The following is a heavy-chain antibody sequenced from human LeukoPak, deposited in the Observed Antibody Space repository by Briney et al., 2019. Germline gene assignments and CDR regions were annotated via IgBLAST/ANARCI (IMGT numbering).Heavy chain of an antibody. CDR1: GFTFSRYW. V-gene: IGHV3-74*01. D-gene: IGHD3-10*01. Sequence: LGGCLRLSCAAPGFTFSRYWMYSGRHGPGKGVVCLSRISSDGITTLYAHSVNRPFTISRDNAKNTLYVQMNSLRAEDTAVYYCSTVSGHAFDIWGRGTMVTVSS. CDR3: STVSGHAFDI. J-gene: IGHJ3*02. CDR2: ISSDGITT.